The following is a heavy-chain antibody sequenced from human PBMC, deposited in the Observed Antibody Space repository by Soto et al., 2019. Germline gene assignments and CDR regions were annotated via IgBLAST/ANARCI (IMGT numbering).Heavy chain of an antibody. Sequence: QVQLVESGGGVVQPGRSLRLSCAASGFTFSSYAMHWVRQAPGKGLEWVAVISYDGSNKYYADSVKGRFTISRDNSKNTLYLQMNSLRAEDTAVYYCARERIAVAGTRIYYYGMDVWGQGTTVTVSS. V-gene: IGHV3-30-3*01. CDR3: ARERIAVAGTRIYYYGMDV. D-gene: IGHD6-19*01. CDR2: ISYDGSNK. J-gene: IGHJ6*02. CDR1: GFTFSSYA.